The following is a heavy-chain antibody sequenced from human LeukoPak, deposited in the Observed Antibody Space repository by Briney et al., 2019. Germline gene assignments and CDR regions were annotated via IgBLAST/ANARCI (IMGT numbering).Heavy chain of an antibody. D-gene: IGHD3-22*01. CDR2: ISGSGGST. V-gene: IGHV3-23*01. J-gene: IGHJ4*02. CDR1: GFTFSSYA. CDR3: AKDWDYDSSGYYGY. Sequence: GGSLRLSCAASGFTFSSYAMSWVRQAPGKGLEWVSAISGSGGSTYYADSVKGRFTISRDNSKNTLYLQMSSLRAEDTAVYYCAKDWDYDSSGYYGYWGQGTLVTVSS.